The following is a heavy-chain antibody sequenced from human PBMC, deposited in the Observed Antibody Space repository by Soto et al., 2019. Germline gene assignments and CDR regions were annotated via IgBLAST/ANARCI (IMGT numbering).Heavy chain of an antibody. V-gene: IGHV1-46*01. D-gene: IGHD3-16*01. J-gene: IGHJ5*01. CDR1: GYSFIDHY. CDR2: IHPDGGST. CDR3: ARDLPAWNYVGFWDS. Sequence: QVQLVQSGAEAKKPGAAVKISCKASGYSFIDHYIHWVRQAPGQGLQWMGVIHPDGGSTSYAQEVQGRVSLTAVTATSTVYMAPPSLSLEERARYSSARDLPAWNYVGFWDSWCQGNLVSGST.